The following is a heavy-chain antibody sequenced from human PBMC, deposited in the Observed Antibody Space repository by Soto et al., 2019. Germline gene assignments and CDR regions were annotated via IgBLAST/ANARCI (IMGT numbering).Heavy chain of an antibody. CDR1: GGSISSYY. J-gene: IGHJ6*03. CDR3: ARGSPLRYFDWLGVDYYYYYYMDV. D-gene: IGHD3-9*01. V-gene: IGHV4-59*01. CDR2: VYYSGST. Sequence: QVQLQESDPGLVKPSETLSLTGTVSGGSISSYYWSWIRQPPGKGLEWIGYVYYSGSTNYNPSLKSRVTISLDPSKYQCAIRLSSVTAANTAAYYCARGSPLRYFDWLGVDYYYYYYMDVWGKGTTVTVSS.